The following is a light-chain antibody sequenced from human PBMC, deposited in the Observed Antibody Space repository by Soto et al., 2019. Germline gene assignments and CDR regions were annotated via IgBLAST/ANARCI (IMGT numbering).Light chain of an antibody. CDR2: AAS. Sequence: DIQMTQSPSSLSASAGDRVTITCRASQSISSCLTWYQQKPGEAPKLLIYAASSLQSGVPSRISGSGSGTDFTLTISSLQPEDFATYYCQQSYSTPRTFGQGTKVEIK. V-gene: IGKV1-39*01. J-gene: IGKJ1*01. CDR3: QQSYSTPRT. CDR1: QSISSC.